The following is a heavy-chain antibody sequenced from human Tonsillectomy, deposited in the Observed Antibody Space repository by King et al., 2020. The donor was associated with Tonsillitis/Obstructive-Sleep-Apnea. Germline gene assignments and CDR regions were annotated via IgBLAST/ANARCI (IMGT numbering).Heavy chain of an antibody. CDR2: CYHSRST. V-gene: IGHV4-4*02. D-gene: IGHD4-17*01. CDR3: ARSKVYGDYEDSMDV. J-gene: IGHJ6*03. Sequence: QLQESGPGLVKPSGTLSLTCAVSGGSISSSNWWSWVRQPPGTGLEGSVGCYHSRSTNYNPSLKSRVTISVDKSKNQYSLKLGSVTAADTAVYYCARSKVYGDYEDSMDVWGKGTTVTVSS. CDR1: GGSISSSNW.